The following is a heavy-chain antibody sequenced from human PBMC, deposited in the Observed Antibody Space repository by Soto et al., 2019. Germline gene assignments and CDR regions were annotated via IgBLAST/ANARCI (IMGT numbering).Heavy chain of an antibody. CDR3: TRLTSSRPDDACDI. J-gene: IGHJ3*02. D-gene: IGHD3-10*01. V-gene: IGHV3-73*02. CDR1: GFTLSGSA. Sequence: EVQLVESGGGLVQPGGSLTLSCAASGFTLSGSAMHWVGQASGKGLEGVGRIRGRVDNYATAYAASVKGRFTISRDDSRNTAYLHMNSLITEDTAVYYCTRLTSSRPDDACDIWGQGTMVTVSS. CDR2: IRGRVDNYAT.